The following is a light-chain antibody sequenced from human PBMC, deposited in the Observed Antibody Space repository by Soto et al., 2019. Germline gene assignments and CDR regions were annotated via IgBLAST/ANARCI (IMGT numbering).Light chain of an antibody. J-gene: IGKJ5*01. V-gene: IGKV3-11*01. Sequence: EVVLTQSRVTLSLSPGERATLSCRASQSFRGLLEWYRQKPGKAPRLLIYDAYHRETGIRPLFSGSGSGTECTLTISSLEPEDSAVSYCQQRHMWPITFGQGTRLEIK. CDR2: DAY. CDR1: QSFRGL. CDR3: QQRHMWPIT.